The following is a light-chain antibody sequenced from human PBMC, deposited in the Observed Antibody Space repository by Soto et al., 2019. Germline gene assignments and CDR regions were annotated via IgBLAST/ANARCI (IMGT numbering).Light chain of an antibody. CDR1: QSVGHN. V-gene: IGKV3-15*01. CDR3: QQYNHFPRT. CDR2: GAS. J-gene: IGKJ1*01. Sequence: DIVMTQSPITLSVSPGDRATLSCRASQSVGHNLAWFQQKPGQAPRLLIYGASAGATGIPDRFSGSGFGTEFTLTISSLQSEDLAVYYCQQYNHFPRTFGQGTKVEMK.